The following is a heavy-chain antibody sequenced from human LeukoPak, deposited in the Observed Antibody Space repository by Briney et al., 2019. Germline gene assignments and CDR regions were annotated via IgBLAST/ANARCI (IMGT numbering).Heavy chain of an antibody. CDR2: ISPSSGDT. CDR3: AKGGSNGLAPNYY. J-gene: IGHJ4*02. Sequence: GASVKVSCKASGYTFTDYYMHWVRQAPGQGLGWMGWISPSSGDTRHAQRFQDRVTMTRDTPVSTAYMELTRLQSDDTALYYCAKGGSNGLAPNYYWGQGTLGTASS. V-gene: IGHV1-2*02. D-gene: IGHD6-19*01. CDR1: GYTFTDYY.